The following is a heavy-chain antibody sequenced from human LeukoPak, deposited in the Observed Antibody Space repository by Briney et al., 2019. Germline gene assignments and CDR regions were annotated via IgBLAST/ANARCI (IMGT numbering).Heavy chain of an antibody. J-gene: IGHJ4*02. CDR2: IWYDGSNK. CDR1: GFTFSSYG. V-gene: IGHV3-33*01. CDR3: ARESGTLKGDYDY. Sequence: GGSLRLSCAASGFTFSSYGMHWVRQAPGKGLEWVAVIWYDGSNKYYANSVKGRFTISRDNSKNTLYLQMNSLRAEDTAVYYCARESGTLKGDYDYWGQGTLVTVSS. D-gene: IGHD4-17*01.